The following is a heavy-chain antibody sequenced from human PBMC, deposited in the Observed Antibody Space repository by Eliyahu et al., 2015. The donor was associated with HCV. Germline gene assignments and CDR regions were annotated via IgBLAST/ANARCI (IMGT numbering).Heavy chain of an antibody. J-gene: IGHJ5*02. D-gene: IGHD2-15*01. CDR3: AGTCSGGSCYPNA. Sequence: EVQLVXSGGGLVKPGGSLXLSCAASGFTFSSYSMNWVRQAPGKGLEWVSSISSSSSYIYYADSVKGRFTISRDNAKNSLYLQMNSLRAEDTAVYYCAGTCSGGSCYPNAWGQGTLVTVSS. V-gene: IGHV3-21*01. CDR1: GFTFSSYS. CDR2: ISSSSSYI.